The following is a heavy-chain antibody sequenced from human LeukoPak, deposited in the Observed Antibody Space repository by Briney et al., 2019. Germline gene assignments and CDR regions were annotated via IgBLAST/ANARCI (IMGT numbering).Heavy chain of an antibody. D-gene: IGHD1-1*01. V-gene: IGHV4-34*01. CDR2: ISHTGLT. Sequence: SETLSLTCAVHGGSFSGYYWTLIRQTPGKGLEWIGEISHTGLTGSNPSLKSRVTIFVDSPKKQFSLRMTSVTAADTGVYYCARVPDITARPCDTWGPGTQVTVSS. CDR3: ARVPDITARPCDT. CDR1: GGSFSGYY. J-gene: IGHJ5*02.